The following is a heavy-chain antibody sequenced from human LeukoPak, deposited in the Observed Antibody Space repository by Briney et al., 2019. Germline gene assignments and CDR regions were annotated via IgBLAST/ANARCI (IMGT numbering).Heavy chain of an antibody. V-gene: IGHV3-64*01. Sequence: GGSLRLSCAASGFTFSSYAMHWVRQAPGKRLEYVSAISSNGGSTYYANSVKGRFTISTDNSKNTLYLQMGSLRAEDMAVYYCARGALTIFAPDAWFDPWGQGTLVTVSS. CDR2: ISSNGGST. CDR1: GFTFSSYA. D-gene: IGHD3-3*01. J-gene: IGHJ5*02. CDR3: ARGALTIFAPDAWFDP.